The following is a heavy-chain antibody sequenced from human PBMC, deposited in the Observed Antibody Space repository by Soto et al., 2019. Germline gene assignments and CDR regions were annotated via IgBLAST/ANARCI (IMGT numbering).Heavy chain of an antibody. Sequence: GGSLRLSCAASGFTFSNYDMHWFRQATGKGLEWVSTISTAGNTYSPGSVKGRFTISRENAKNSLYLQMNSLRVDDTAVYHCARGRDSGLYYFDYWGRGTLVTVSS. CDR2: ISTAGNT. CDR1: GFTFSNYD. CDR3: ARGRDSGLYYFDY. D-gene: IGHD2-21*01. J-gene: IGHJ4*02. V-gene: IGHV3-13*01.